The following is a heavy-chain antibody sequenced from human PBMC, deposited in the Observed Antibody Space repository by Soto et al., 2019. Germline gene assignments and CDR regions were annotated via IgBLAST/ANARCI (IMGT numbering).Heavy chain of an antibody. J-gene: IGHJ4*02. D-gene: IGHD6-19*01. CDR1: GDSVSSNSAA. CDR3: AREGAVAVAGTRAPYFDY. CDR2: TYYRSKWYN. Sequence: SQTLSLTCAISGDSVSSNSAAWNWIRQSPSRGLEWLGRTYYRSKWYNDYAVSVKSRITINPDTSKNQFSLQLNSVTPEDTAVYYCAREGAVAVAGTRAPYFDYWGQGTLVTVSS. V-gene: IGHV6-1*01.